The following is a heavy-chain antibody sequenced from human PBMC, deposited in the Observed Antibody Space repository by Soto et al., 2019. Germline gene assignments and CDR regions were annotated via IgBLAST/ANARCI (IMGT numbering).Heavy chain of an antibody. D-gene: IGHD2-2*01. CDR3: AYLGNCSSTSCYDYYYYYMDV. Sequence: QVQLVQSGAEVKKPGSSVKVSCKASGGTFSSYTISWVRQAPGQGLEWMGRIIPILGIANYAQKFQGRVTITADKSTCTAYMELSSLRSADTVVYYSAYLGNCSSTSCYDYYYYYMDVWGKGTTVTVSS. CDR2: IIPILGIA. V-gene: IGHV1-69*02. CDR1: GGTFSSYT. J-gene: IGHJ6*03.